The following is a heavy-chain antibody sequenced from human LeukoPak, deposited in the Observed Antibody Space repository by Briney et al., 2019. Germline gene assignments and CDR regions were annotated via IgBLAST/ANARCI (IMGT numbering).Heavy chain of an antibody. CDR3: ARDDGYYDSSGTHHAFDI. J-gene: IGHJ3*02. Sequence: GGSLRLSCAASGFTFSSYGMHWVRQAPGKGLVWVSRINSDGSSTSYADSVKGQFTISRDNAKSTLYLQMNSLRAEDTAVYYCARDDGYYDSSGTHHAFDIWGQGTMVTVSS. V-gene: IGHV3-74*01. CDR1: GFTFSSYG. CDR2: INSDGSST. D-gene: IGHD3-22*01.